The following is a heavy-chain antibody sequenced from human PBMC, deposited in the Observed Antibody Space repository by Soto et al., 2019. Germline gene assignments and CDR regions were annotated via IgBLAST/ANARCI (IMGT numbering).Heavy chain of an antibody. CDR1: GGSISSYY. Sequence: QVQLQESGPGLVKPSETLSLTCTVSGGSISSYYWSWIRQPAGKGLEWIGRIYTSGSTNYNPSLKIRVTMSVDTSKNQFSLKLSSVTAADTAVYYCAREYGRYYGSGSYYTSSYGMDVWGQGTTVTVSS. D-gene: IGHD3-10*01. V-gene: IGHV4-4*07. CDR3: AREYGRYYGSGSYYTSSYGMDV. J-gene: IGHJ6*02. CDR2: IYTSGST.